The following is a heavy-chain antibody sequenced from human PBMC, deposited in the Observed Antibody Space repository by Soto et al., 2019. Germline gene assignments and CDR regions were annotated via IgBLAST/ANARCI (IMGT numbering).Heavy chain of an antibody. V-gene: IGHV4-31*03. CDR1: GDSISSDGDH. J-gene: IGHJ3*01. D-gene: IGHD2-2*01. Sequence: PSETLSLTCTVSGDSISSDGDHWTWVRHGPGKGLQWIGTFSYSENHYFSPSLKSRLTMSIFASKSLFSLTLSSVSAADTAMYFCARTSRRPLYAFHFWGPATMLTLS. CDR2: FSYSENH. CDR3: ARTSRRPLYAFHF.